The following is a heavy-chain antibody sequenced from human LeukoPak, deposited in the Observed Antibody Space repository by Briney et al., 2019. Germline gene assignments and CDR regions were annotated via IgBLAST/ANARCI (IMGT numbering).Heavy chain of an antibody. J-gene: IGHJ5*02. V-gene: IGHV4-38-2*02. CDR3: ARESGYKRGWFDP. CDR2: SGST. D-gene: IGHD1-14*01. Sequence: SETLSLTCTVSGYSISSGYYWGWIRQPPGKGLEWIGSSGSTYYNPSLKSRVTISVDTSKNQFSLKLSSVTAADTAVYYCARESGYKRGWFDPWGQGTLVTVSS. CDR1: GYSISSGYY.